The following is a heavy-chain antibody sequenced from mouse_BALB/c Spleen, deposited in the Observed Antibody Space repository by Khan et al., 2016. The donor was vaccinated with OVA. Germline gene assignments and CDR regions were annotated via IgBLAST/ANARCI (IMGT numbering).Heavy chain of an antibody. CDR3: ARTARIKY. CDR2: ISYSGST. V-gene: IGHV3-2*02. J-gene: IGHJ2*01. CDR1: GYSITSGYG. D-gene: IGHD1-2*01. Sequence: QLEESGPGLVKPSQSLSLTCTVTGYSITSGYGWNWIRQFPGNKLEWMGYISYSGSTNYNPSLKSRISITRDTSKNQFFLQLNSVTTEDTATYYCARTARIKYWGQCTTLTVSS.